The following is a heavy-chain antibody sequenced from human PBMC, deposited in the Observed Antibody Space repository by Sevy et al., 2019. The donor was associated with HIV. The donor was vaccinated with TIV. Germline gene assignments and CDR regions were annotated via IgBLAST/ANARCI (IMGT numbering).Heavy chain of an antibody. Sequence: GESLKISCAASGFTFSSYGMHWVRQAPGKGLEWVAVIWYDGSSKYYADSVKGRFTVSRDYSKNTLYLQMNSLRAEDTAVYYCARDKLLPFTVTMVRGALSYYFDSWGQGTLVTVSS. J-gene: IGHJ4*02. V-gene: IGHV3-33*01. D-gene: IGHD3-10*01. CDR3: ARDKLLPFTVTMVRGALSYYFDS. CDR2: IWYDGSSK. CDR1: GFTFSSYG.